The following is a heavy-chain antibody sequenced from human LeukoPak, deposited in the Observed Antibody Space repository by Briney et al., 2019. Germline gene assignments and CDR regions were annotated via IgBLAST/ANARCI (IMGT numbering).Heavy chain of an antibody. CDR3: AELGITMIGGV. CDR1: GFTFSSYE. CDR2: ISSSGSTI. V-gene: IGHV3-48*03. J-gene: IGHJ6*04. D-gene: IGHD3-10*02. Sequence: GGSLRLSRAASGFTFSSYEMNWVRQAPGKGLEWVSYISSSGSTIYYADSVKGRFTISRDNAKNSLYLQMNSLRAEDTAVYYCAELGITMIGGVWGKGTAVTISS.